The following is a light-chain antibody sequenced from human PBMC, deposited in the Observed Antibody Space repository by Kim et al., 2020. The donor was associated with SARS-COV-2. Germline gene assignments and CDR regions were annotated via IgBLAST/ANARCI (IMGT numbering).Light chain of an antibody. CDR1: NLGDRY. CDR2: QDA. CDR3: QAWDTSTAV. J-gene: IGLJ1*01. Sequence: SYELTQPPSVSVSPGQTASVTCSGDNLGDRYVSWYQQKPGQSPVLIIYQDAKRPSGIPERISGSNSGNTATLTIRGTQAMDEADYYCQAWDTSTAVFGSG. V-gene: IGLV3-1*01.